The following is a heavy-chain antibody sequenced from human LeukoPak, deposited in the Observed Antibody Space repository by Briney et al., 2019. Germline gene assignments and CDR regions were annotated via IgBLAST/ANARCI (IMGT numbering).Heavy chain of an antibody. Sequence: PSETLSLTCTVSGGPISSGGYYWSWIRQHPGKGLEWIGYIYYSGSTYYNPSLKSRVTISVDTSKNQFSLKLSSVTAADTAVYYCAREGGSSRYFDYWGQGTLVTVSS. CDR3: AREGGSSRYFDY. D-gene: IGHD6-6*01. J-gene: IGHJ4*02. CDR1: GGPISSGGYY. CDR2: IYYSGST. V-gene: IGHV4-31*03.